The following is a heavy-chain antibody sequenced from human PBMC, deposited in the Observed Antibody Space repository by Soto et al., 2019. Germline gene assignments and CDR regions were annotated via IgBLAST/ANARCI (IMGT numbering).Heavy chain of an antibody. Sequence: GGSLRLSCAASGFTFSSYAMSWVRQAPGEGLEWVSTISGSGGSTYYADSVKGRFTMSRDNSKKALYLQMNSLRVEDSALYYCARGSTDSYPGSRIFGFWGRGTLVTVSS. V-gene: IGHV3-23*01. D-gene: IGHD3-10*01. CDR3: ARGSTDSYPGSRIFGF. CDR1: GFTFSSYA. J-gene: IGHJ4*02. CDR2: ISGSGGST.